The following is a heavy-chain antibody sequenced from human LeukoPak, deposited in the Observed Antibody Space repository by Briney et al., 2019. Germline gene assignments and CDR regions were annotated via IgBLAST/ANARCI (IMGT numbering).Heavy chain of an antibody. D-gene: IGHD2-15*01. V-gene: IGHV1-2*02. CDR1: GYTFTGYY. CDR2: INPNSAGT. Sequence: ASVKVSCKASGYTFTGYYMHWVRQPPGQGLEWMGWINPNSAGTNYAQKLQGRVTMTSDTSISTAYMALGRLRSDDTAVYYCARVHCSGGSCYSAEYCQLWGERTLVTVP. J-gene: IGHJ1*01. CDR3: ARVHCSGGSCYSAEYCQL.